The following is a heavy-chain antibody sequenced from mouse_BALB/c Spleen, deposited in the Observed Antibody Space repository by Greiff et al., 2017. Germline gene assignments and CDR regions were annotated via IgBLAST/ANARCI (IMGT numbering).Heavy chain of an antibody. V-gene: IGHV1-31*01. J-gene: IGHJ2*01. CDR3: ARESLGYYFDY. CDR2: INPYNGAT. CDR1: GYSFTGYY. Sequence: EVQLQQSGPELVKPGASVKISCKASGYSFTGYYMHWVKQSHVKSLEWIGRINPYNGATSYNQNFKDKASLTVDKSSSTAYMELHSLTSEDSAVYYCARESLGYYFDYGGQGTTLTVSS.